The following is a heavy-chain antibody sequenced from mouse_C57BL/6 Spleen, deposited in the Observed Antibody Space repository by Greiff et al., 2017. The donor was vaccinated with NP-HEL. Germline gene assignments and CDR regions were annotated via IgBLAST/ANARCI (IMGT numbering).Heavy chain of an antibody. Sequence: VQLQQSGPELVKPGASVKISCKASGYAFSSSWMNWVKQRPGKGLEWIGRIYPGDGDTNYNGKFKGKATLTADKSSSTAYMQLSSLTSEDSAVYFCASGDYSNSFAYWGQGTLVTVSA. CDR3: ASGDYSNSFAY. CDR1: GYAFSSSW. V-gene: IGHV1-82*01. D-gene: IGHD2-5*01. CDR2: IYPGDGDT. J-gene: IGHJ3*01.